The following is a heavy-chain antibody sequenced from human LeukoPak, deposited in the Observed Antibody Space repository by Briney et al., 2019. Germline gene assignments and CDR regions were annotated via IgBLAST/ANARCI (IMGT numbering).Heavy chain of an antibody. J-gene: IGHJ4*02. CDR3: AKGDIYLDY. CDR2: INPNGGGT. CDR1: GYTFTAYY. V-gene: IGHV1-2*02. Sequence: ASVKVSCKPSGYTFTAYYIRWVRQAPGQGLEWLGWINPNGGGTNYAQTFQGRVTMTGDTSINTAYMELSRLTSDDTAVYYCAKGDIYLDYWGQGTLVTVSS.